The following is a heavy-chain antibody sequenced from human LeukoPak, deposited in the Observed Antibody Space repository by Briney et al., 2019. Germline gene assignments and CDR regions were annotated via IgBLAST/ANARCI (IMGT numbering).Heavy chain of an antibody. CDR3: ARRQRDTAAYYDFWSGYYLGGMDV. Sequence: SGPTLVNPTQTLTLTCTFSGFSLSTSGVGVGWIRQPPGKALEWLALIYWNDDKRYSPSLKSRLTITKDTSKNQVVLTMTNMDPVDTATYYCARRQRDTAAYYDFWSGYYLGGMDVWGQGTTVTVSS. CDR1: GFSLSTSGVG. J-gene: IGHJ6*02. V-gene: IGHV2-5*01. CDR2: IYWNDDK. D-gene: IGHD3-3*01.